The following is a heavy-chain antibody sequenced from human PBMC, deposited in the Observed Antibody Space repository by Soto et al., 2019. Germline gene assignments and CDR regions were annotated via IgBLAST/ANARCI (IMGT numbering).Heavy chain of an antibody. D-gene: IGHD6-19*01. CDR3: ARYAMAVAGTDY. CDR1: GGSISSSSYY. CDR2: IYYSGST. V-gene: IGHV4-39*01. Sequence: PSETLSLTCTVSGGSISSSSYYWGWIRQPPGKGLEWIGSIYYSGSTYYNPSLKSRVTISVDTSKNQFSLKLSSVTAADTAVYYCARYAMAVAGTDYWGQGTLVTVSS. J-gene: IGHJ4*02.